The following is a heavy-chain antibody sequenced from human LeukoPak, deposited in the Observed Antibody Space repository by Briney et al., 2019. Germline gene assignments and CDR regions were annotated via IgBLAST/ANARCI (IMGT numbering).Heavy chain of an antibody. V-gene: IGHV5-51*01. CDR3: ARLIRSSDYYYYYMDV. Sequence: GESLKLSCKGSGYSFTSYWIGWVRQMPGKGLEWMGVIYPGDSDTRYSPSFQGQVTISADKSISTAYLQLSSLKASDTAMYYCARLIRSSDYYYYYMDVWGKRTTVTVSS. D-gene: IGHD1-26*01. J-gene: IGHJ6*03. CDR2: IYPGDSDT. CDR1: GYSFTSYW.